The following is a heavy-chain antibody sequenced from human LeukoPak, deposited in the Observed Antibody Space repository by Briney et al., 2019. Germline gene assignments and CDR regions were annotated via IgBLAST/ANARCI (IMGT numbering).Heavy chain of an antibody. CDR2: IWYDGSNK. Sequence: PGRSLRLSCAASGFTFSSYGMHWVRRAPGKGLEWVAVIWYDGSNKYYADSVKGRFTISIDNSKNTLYLQMNSLRAEDTAVYYCARGGIAVAGTRSFWGQGTLVTVSS. V-gene: IGHV3-33*01. D-gene: IGHD6-19*01. J-gene: IGHJ4*02. CDR3: ARGGIAVAGTRSF. CDR1: GFTFSSYG.